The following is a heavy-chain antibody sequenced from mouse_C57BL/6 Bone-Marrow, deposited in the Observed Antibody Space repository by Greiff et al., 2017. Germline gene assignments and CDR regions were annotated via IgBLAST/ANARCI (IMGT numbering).Heavy chain of an antibody. J-gene: IGHJ3*01. CDR2: IYPGSGST. CDR1: GYTFTSYW. CDR3: ARRDNGGRGFAY. D-gene: IGHD1-3*01. V-gene: IGHV1-55*01. Sequence: QVQLQQPGAELVKPGASVKMSCKASGYTFTSYWITWVKQRPGQGLEWIGDIYPGSGSTNYNEKFKSKATLTVDTSSSTAYMQLSSLTSEDSAVYYCARRDNGGRGFAYWGQGTLVTVSA.